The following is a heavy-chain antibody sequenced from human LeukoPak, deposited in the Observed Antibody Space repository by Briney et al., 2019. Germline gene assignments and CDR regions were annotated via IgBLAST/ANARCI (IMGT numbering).Heavy chain of an antibody. CDR3: AREVNYRGSLHMDV. CDR1: GGSISSYY. D-gene: IGHD1-7*01. CDR2: IYTSGST. J-gene: IGHJ6*03. V-gene: IGHV4-4*07. Sequence: SETLSLTCTVSGGSISSYYWSWIRQPAGKGLEWIGRIYTSGSTNYNPSLKSRVTMSVDTSKNQFSLKLSSVTAADTAVYYCAREVNYRGSLHMDVWGKGTTVTVSS.